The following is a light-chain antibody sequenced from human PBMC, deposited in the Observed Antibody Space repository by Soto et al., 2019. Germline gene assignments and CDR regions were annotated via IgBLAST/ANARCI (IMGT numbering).Light chain of an antibody. CDR1: QSISSW. J-gene: IGKJ1*01. CDR2: DAS. Sequence: DIQMTQSPSTLSASVGDRVTITCRASQSISSWLAWYQQKPGKAPKLLIYDASSLESGVPSRFSGSGSGTKFTLTIISLQPDDFATYYCQQYNSYSPWTFGQGTKVDIK. CDR3: QQYNSYSPWT. V-gene: IGKV1-5*01.